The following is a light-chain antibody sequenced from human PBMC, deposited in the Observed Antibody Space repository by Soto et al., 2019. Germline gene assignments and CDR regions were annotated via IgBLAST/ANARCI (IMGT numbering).Light chain of an antibody. CDR2: VGTGGIVG. J-gene: IGLJ3*02. Sequence: QSVLTQPPSASASLGASVTLTCTLSSGYSNYKVDWYQQRPGKGPRFVMRVGTGGIVGSKGDGIPDRFSVLGSGLNRYLTIKNIQEEDESDYHCGADHGSGSNFVYQGVFGGGTKVTVL. CDR3: GADHGSGSNFVYQGV. CDR1: SGYSNYK. V-gene: IGLV9-49*01.